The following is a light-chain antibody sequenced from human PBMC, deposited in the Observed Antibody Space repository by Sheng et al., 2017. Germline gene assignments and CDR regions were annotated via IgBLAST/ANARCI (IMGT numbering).Light chain of an antibody. CDR3: QQYYNSPWT. J-gene: IGKJ1*01. CDR2: GAS. Sequence: DIQMTQSPSSLSASVGDRVTITCRASQVISNSLAWYQQKPGKAPKLLVYGASRLETGVPSRFSGSGSGTQYTLTLSSLQPEDFATYYCQQYYNSPWTFGQGTKVEI. CDR1: QVISNS. V-gene: IGKV1-NL1*01.